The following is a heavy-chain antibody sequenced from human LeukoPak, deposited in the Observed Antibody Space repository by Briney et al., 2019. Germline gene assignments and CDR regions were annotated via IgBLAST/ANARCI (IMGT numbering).Heavy chain of an antibody. CDR3: ARHFFSGPPSGAFDI. CDR1: GGSISSYY. Sequence: PSETLSLARTVSGGSISSYYWSWIRQPPGKGLEWIGYIYYSGSTNYNPSLKSRVTISVDTSKNQFSLKLSSVTAADTAVYYCARHFFSGPPSGAFDIWGQGTMVTVSS. J-gene: IGHJ3*02. CDR2: IYYSGST. D-gene: IGHD6-19*01. V-gene: IGHV4-59*08.